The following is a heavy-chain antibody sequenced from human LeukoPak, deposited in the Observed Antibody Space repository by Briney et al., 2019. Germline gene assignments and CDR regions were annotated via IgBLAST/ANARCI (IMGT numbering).Heavy chain of an antibody. V-gene: IGHV3-21*01. D-gene: IGHD1-26*01. Sequence: GGSLRLSCAASGFAFSSYSMNWVRQAPGKGLEWVSSISSSSSYIYYADSVKGRFTISRDNAKNSLYLQMNSLRAEDTAVYYCARDGVTNSDSGTCGFWGQGTLVTVSS. CDR1: GFAFSSYS. CDR2: ISSSSSYI. J-gene: IGHJ4*02. CDR3: ARDGVTNSDSGTCGF.